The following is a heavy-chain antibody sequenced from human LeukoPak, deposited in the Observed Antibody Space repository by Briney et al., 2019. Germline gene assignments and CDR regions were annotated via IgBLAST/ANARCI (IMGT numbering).Heavy chain of an antibody. Sequence: SETLSLTCAVSGYSISSGYYWGWIRQPPGKGLEWIGSIYHSGSTYYNPSLKSRVTISVDTSKNQFSLKLSSVTGADTAVYYCARVSTGWFDPWGQGTLVTVSS. D-gene: IGHD2-8*02. J-gene: IGHJ5*02. CDR2: IYHSGST. CDR1: GYSISSGYY. CDR3: ARVSTGWFDP. V-gene: IGHV4-38-2*01.